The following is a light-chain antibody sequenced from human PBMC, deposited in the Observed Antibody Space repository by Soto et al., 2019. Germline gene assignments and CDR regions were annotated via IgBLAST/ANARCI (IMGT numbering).Light chain of an antibody. CDR3: MQALQTGYT. V-gene: IGKV2-28*01. J-gene: IGKJ2*01. Sequence: DIVMTQSPISLPVSPGDPASISCRSSQSLLDSDGYKYLDWYLQKPGQSPQLLIYMGSNRATGVPDRFSGSGSVTDFTLNISRVEAEDVGVYYCMQALQTGYTFGQGTRLEIK. CDR1: QSLLDSDGYKY. CDR2: MGS.